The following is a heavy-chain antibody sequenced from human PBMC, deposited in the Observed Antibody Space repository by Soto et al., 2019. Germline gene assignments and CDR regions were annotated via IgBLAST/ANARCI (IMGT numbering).Heavy chain of an antibody. Sequence: ASVKVSCKASGYTFTGYYMHWVRQAPGQGLEWMGWINPNSGGTNYAQKFQGWVTMTRDTSISTAYMELSRLRSDDTAVYYCARESRFLEWLPRGAANYFDYWRQGTLVTVSS. CDR2: INPNSGGT. D-gene: IGHD3-3*01. CDR3: ARESRFLEWLPRGAANYFDY. CDR1: GYTFTGYY. V-gene: IGHV1-2*04. J-gene: IGHJ4*02.